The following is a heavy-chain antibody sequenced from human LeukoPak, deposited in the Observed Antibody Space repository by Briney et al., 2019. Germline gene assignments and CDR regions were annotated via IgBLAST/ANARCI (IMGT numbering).Heavy chain of an antibody. V-gene: IGHV3-7*01. J-gene: IGHJ6*02. CDR1: GFTFSSYW. D-gene: IGHD3-22*01. CDR3: ARDTPWDYYDSSGHNSDSGIDV. Sequence: GGSLRLSCAAYGFTFSSYWMSWVSQDPGKGLEWVAIIKKDGSENKYVESVKGLFTISRDNAKNSLYLQMNSLRAEDTAVYYCARDTPWDYYDSSGHNSDSGIDVWGQGTTVTLSS. CDR2: IKKDGSEN.